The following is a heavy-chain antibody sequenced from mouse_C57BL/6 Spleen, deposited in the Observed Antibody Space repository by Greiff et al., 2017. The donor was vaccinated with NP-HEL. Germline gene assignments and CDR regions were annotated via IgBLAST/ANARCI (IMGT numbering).Heavy chain of an antibody. D-gene: IGHD2-2*01. Sequence: QVQLQQPGAELVMPGASVKLSCKASGYTFTSYWMHWVKQRPGHGLEWIGEIDPSDSYTTYNQKFKGKSTLTVDQSSSTADMQLSSLTSEESAVYYCARGTMVNAWFDYWGQGTLVTVSA. CDR2: IDPSDSYT. CDR1: GYTFTSYW. J-gene: IGHJ3*01. V-gene: IGHV1-69*01. CDR3: ARGTMVNAWFDY.